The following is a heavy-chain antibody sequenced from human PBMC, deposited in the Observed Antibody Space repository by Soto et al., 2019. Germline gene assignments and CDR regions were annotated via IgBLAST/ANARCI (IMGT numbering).Heavy chain of an antibody. CDR1: GFTFSNYA. CDR3: AKDQGSSWYEIDY. D-gene: IGHD6-13*01. CDR2: ISGSGGST. Sequence: GSLRLCCAASGFTFSNYAVTWVRQAPGTGLEWGSTISGSGGSTYYADSVKGRFTISRDNSKNTLYLQMNSLRAEDTAVYYCAKDQGSSWYEIDYWGQGTLVTVSS. J-gene: IGHJ4*02. V-gene: IGHV3-23*01.